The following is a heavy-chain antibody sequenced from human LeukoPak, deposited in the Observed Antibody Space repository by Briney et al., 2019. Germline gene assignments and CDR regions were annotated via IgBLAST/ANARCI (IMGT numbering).Heavy chain of an antibody. CDR2: IDHSGST. CDR3: ARTVYYYYYYMDV. J-gene: IGHJ6*03. V-gene: IGHV4-38-2*02. CDR1: GYSISSGYY. Sequence: SETLSLTCTVSGYSISSGYYWGWIRQPPGKGLEWTGSIDHSGSTYYNPSLKSRITISVDTSKNQFSLKLSSVTAADTAVYYCARTVYYYYYYMDVWGKGTTVTVSS.